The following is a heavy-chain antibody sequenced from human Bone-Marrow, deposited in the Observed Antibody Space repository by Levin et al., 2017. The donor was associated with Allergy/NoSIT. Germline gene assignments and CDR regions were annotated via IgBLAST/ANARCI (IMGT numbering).Heavy chain of an antibody. J-gene: IGHJ4*01. V-gene: IGHV5-51*01. CDR2: IGPDNSDT. Sequence: GESLKISCKASGYTFINYWIGWVRQMPGKGPEWMGIIGPDNSDTRYSPSFEGQVTISVDKSISTAYLQWRSLKASDTAMYYGVRLERSAYYYLFYWGLGTLVPVSS. CDR1: GYTFINYW. D-gene: IGHD3-22*01. CDR3: VRLERSAYYYLFY.